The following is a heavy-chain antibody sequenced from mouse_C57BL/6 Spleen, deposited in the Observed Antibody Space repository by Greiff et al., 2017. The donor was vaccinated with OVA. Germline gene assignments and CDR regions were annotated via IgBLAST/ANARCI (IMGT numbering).Heavy chain of an antibody. V-gene: IGHV1-26*01. CDR2: INPNNGGT. Sequence: EVQLQQSGPELVKPGASVKISCKASGYTFTDYYMNWVKQSHGKSLEWIGDINPNNGGTSYNQKFKGKATLTVDKSSSTAYMELRSLTSEDSAVYYCARDYDYDKRFAYWGQGTLVTVSA. D-gene: IGHD2-4*01. CDR3: ARDYDYDKRFAY. J-gene: IGHJ3*01. CDR1: GYTFTDYY.